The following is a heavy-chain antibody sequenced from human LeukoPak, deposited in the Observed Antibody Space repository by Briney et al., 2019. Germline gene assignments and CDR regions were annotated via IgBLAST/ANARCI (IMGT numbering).Heavy chain of an antibody. CDR1: GFTFNNYA. J-gene: IGHJ1*01. D-gene: IGHD5-18*01. CDR2: ISGSGGTT. V-gene: IGHV3-23*01. Sequence: GGSLRLSCPASGFTFNNYAMTWVRQAPGKGLKWVSAISGSGGTTLYADSVKGRFTISRDNSKGTLYLQMNSLRAEDTAVYYCAKDQGIQLWLKYFQHWGQGTLVTVSS. CDR3: AKDQGIQLWLKYFQH.